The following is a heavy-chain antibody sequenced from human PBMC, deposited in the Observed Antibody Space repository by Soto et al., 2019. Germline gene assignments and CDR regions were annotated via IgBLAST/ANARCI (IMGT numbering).Heavy chain of an antibody. CDR3: ARRQDCSGGSCKAFDY. J-gene: IGHJ4*02. V-gene: IGHV5-51*01. CDR2: IYPSDSDT. D-gene: IGHD2-15*01. CDR1: GYSFTTYW. Sequence: GESLKISCKGSGYSFTTYWIGWVRLMPGKGLEWMGIIYPSDSDTRYSPSFQGQVTISADKSISTAYLQWSSLKASDTAMYYCARRQDCSGGSCKAFDYWGQGTLVTVSS.